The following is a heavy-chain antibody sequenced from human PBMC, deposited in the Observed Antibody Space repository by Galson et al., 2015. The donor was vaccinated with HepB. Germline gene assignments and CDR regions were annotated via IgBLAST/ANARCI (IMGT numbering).Heavy chain of an antibody. V-gene: IGHV3-11*06. J-gene: IGHJ4*02. CDR2: ISTSSTHT. CDR1: GFTFSDYY. CDR3: ARQADYTYSPESLDY. Sequence: SLRLSCAASGFTFSDYYMSWIRQAPGKGLEWVSFISTSSTHTNYADSVKGRFTISRDNAKNSLYLQMNSLRAEDTAVYYCARQADYTYSPESLDYWGQGTLVTVSS. D-gene: IGHD4-11*01.